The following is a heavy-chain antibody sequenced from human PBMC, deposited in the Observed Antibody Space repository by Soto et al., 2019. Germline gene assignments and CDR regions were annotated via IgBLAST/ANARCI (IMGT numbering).Heavy chain of an antibody. J-gene: IGHJ4*02. CDR1: GGSISIGGYY. CDR2: IYYSGST. V-gene: IGHV4-31*03. Sequence: PSETLSLTCTVSGGSISIGGYYWSWIRQHPGKGLEWIGYIYYSGSTYYNPSLKSRVTISVDTSKNQFSLKLSSVTAADTAVYYCARARRGYSYDRAYYFDYWGQGTLVTVSS. D-gene: IGHD5-18*01. CDR3: ARARRGYSYDRAYYFDY.